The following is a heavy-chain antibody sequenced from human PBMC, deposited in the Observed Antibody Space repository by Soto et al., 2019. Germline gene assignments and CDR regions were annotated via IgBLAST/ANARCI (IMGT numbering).Heavy chain of an antibody. V-gene: IGHV2-5*02. CDR3: ARVIMGVAGY. CDR1: GFSISTSGVG. Sequence: QITLKESGPTLVKPTQTLALTCTLSGFSISTSGVGVGWIRQPPGKALEWLALIYWDDDKRYSPSLTRRLTSTQDPSKTQAVLKMPTMEPVGTATYDCARVIMGVAGYWGQGTLVTVSS. J-gene: IGHJ4*02. D-gene: IGHD6-19*01. CDR2: IYWDDDK.